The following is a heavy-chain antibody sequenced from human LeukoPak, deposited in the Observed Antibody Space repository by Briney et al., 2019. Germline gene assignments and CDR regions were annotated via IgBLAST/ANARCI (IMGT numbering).Heavy chain of an antibody. CDR2: IYPRDGST. Sequence: ASVKVSCKASGYTFTSNYIHWVRQDPGQGLGWMGMIYPRDGSTSYAQKFQGRVTVTRDTSTSTVHMELSGLRSGDTAVYYCARDQEGFDYWGQGTLVTVSS. CDR3: ARDQEGFDY. CDR1: GYTFTSNY. J-gene: IGHJ4*02. V-gene: IGHV1-46*01.